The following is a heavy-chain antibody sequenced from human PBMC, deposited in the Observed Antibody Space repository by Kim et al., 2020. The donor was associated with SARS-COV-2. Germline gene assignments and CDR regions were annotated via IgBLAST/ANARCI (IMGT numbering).Heavy chain of an antibody. CDR2: INVDGSST. Sequence: WVSLRLSCSASGFTFSNYYMHWVRQAPGKGMEWVSLINVDGSSTEYADSVKGRYTTSRDNSKNKLYLQMSSLKPEDTAVYYCLKGGSGVGAKFDYWGRGSLVAVSS. D-gene: IGHD3-10*01. CDR1: GFTFSNYY. V-gene: IGHV3-64D*09. CDR3: LKGGSGVGAKFDY. J-gene: IGHJ4*02.